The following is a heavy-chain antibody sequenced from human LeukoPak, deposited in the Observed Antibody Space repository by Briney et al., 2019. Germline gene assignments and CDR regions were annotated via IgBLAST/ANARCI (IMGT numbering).Heavy chain of an antibody. V-gene: IGHV1-8*01. D-gene: IGHD3-22*01. CDR1: GYTFTSYD. J-gene: IGHJ6*02. CDR3: ARTYYYDSSGYYSYYYYGMDV. Sequence: ASVKVSCKASGYTFTSYDINWVRQATGQGLEWMGWMNPNSGNTGYAQKFQGRVTMTRNTSISTAYMELSSLRSEDTAVYYCARTYYYDSSGYYSYYYYGMDVWGQGTTVTVSS. CDR2: MNPNSGNT.